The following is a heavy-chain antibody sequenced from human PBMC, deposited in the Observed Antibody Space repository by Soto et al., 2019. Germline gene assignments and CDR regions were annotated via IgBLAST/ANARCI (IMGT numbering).Heavy chain of an antibody. Sequence: QVTLKESGPVLVKPTETLTLTCTVSGFSLSNARMGVSWIRQPPGKALEWLAHILPNDEKSYSTSLKSRLAISEGTSKSQVVLTMTNVDPVDTATYYCARVEYSHAFEIWCQGTVVTVSS. V-gene: IGHV2-26*01. CDR1: GFSLSNARMG. CDR3: ARVEYSHAFEI. CDR2: ILPNDEK. J-gene: IGHJ3*02. D-gene: IGHD4-4*01.